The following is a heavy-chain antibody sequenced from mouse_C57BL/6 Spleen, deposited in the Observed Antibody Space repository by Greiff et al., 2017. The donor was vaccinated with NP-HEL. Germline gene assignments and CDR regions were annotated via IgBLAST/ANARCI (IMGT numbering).Heavy chain of an antibody. V-gene: IGHV1-42*01. CDR2: INPSTGGT. D-gene: IGHD2-5*01. J-gene: IGHJ3*01. CDR3: AIYSNYGFAY. CDR1: GYSFTGYY. Sequence: VQLQQSGPELVKPGASVKISCKASGYSFTGYYMNWVKQSPEKSLEWIGEINPSTGGTTYNQKFKAKATLTVDKSSSTAYMQLKSLTSEDSAVYYCAIYSNYGFAYWGQGTLVTVSA.